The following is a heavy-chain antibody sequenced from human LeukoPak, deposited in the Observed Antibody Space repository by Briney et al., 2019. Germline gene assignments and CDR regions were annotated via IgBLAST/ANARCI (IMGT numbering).Heavy chain of an antibody. CDR2: ISYDGSNK. Sequence: GRSLRLSCAASEFTFSSYAMHWVRQAPDKGLEGVGLISYDGSNKEYADSVKGRFTISRDNSKNSLYRQMNSLRGEDTAVYYCARGMDYDILAGPPDYWGQGTLVTVPS. D-gene: IGHD3-9*01. CDR3: ARGMDYDILAGPPDY. CDR1: EFTFSSYA. J-gene: IGHJ4*02. V-gene: IGHV3-30*04.